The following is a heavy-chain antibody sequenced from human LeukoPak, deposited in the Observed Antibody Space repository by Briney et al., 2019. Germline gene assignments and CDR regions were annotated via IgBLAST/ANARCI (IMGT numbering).Heavy chain of an antibody. V-gene: IGHV3-30-3*01. J-gene: IGHJ4*02. D-gene: IGHD1-1*01. Sequence: GGSLRLSCAASGYTFGSYSMYWVRQAPDKGLEWVAVTSSDGGDKHYADSVKGRFTISRDNSKNTLYLQMNSLRAEDTAVYYCAKDPGTPPTGHDYWGQGTLVTVSS. CDR2: TSSDGGDK. CDR1: GYTFGSYS. CDR3: AKDPGTPPTGHDY.